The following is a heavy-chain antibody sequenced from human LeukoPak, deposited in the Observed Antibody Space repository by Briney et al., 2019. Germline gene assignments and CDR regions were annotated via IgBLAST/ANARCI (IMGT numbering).Heavy chain of an antibody. Sequence: ASVKVSCKASGYTFTGYYMHWVRQAPGQGLEWMGWINPNSGGTNYAQRFQGWVTMTRDTSISTAYMELSRLRSDDTAVYYCARVGSGWIDDHYYFDYWGQGTLVTVSS. CDR2: INPNSGGT. CDR1: GYTFTGYY. V-gene: IGHV1-2*04. D-gene: IGHD6-19*01. CDR3: ARVGSGWIDDHYYFDY. J-gene: IGHJ4*02.